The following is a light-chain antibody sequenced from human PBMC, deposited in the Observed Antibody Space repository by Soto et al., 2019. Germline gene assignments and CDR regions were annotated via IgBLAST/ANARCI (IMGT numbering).Light chain of an antibody. V-gene: IGKV3-20*01. J-gene: IGKJ1*01. CDR2: GAY. Sequence: ELVLTQSPGTLSLSPGERATLSCRASQSISSGCLAWYQQKPGQAPRLLIYGAYYRATGTPDRFSGSGSGTDFTLAISRLEPEDFAVYYCHHHDREPTWTFGQGTKVEIK. CDR3: HHHDREPTWT. CDR1: QSISSGC.